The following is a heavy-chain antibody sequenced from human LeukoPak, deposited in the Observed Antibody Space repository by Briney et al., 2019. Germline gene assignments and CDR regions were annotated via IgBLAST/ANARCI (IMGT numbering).Heavy chain of an antibody. CDR1: GFTFSSYG. J-gene: IGHJ6*03. Sequence: GGSLRLSCAASGFTFSSYGMHWFRQAPGKGLEWVAFIRYDGSNKYYADSVKGRFTISRDNSKNTLYLQMNSLRAEDTAVYYCAKDPRVPAAILGLYYYYYYYMDVWGKGTTVTVSS. V-gene: IGHV3-30*02. CDR2: IRYDGSNK. CDR3: AKDPRVPAAILGLYYYYYYYMDV. D-gene: IGHD2-2*02.